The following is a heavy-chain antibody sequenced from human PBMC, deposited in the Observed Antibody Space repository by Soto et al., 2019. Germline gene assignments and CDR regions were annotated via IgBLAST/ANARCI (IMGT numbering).Heavy chain of an antibody. CDR2: IYAGTIT. J-gene: IGHJ4*02. CDR1: GITVSSYY. CDR3: ARIPYDNSGTIFDY. Sequence: GGSLRLSCSVSGITVSSYYMSWVRQAAGKGLEWVSVIYAGTITYYADSVKGRFTIYRDNSKNTLNLEMNSLRVEDTAVYYCARIPYDNSGTIFDYWGQGTLVTVSS. V-gene: IGHV3-53*01. D-gene: IGHD3-22*01.